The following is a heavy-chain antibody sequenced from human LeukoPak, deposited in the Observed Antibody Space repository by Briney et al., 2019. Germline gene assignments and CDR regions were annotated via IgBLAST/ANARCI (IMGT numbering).Heavy chain of an antibody. J-gene: IGHJ5*02. V-gene: IGHV4-34*01. CDR1: GGSFSGYY. Sequence: KPSETLSLTCAVYGGSFSGYYWSWIRQPPGKGLEWIGEINHSGSTNYNPSLKSRATISVDTSKNQFSLKLTSVTAADTAVYYCARSPHYQLLEINWFDPWGQGTLVTVSS. D-gene: IGHD2-2*01. CDR3: ARSPHYQLLEINWFDP. CDR2: INHSGST.